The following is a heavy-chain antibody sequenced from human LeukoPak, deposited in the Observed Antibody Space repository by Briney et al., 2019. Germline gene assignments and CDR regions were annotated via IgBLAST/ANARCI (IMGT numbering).Heavy chain of an antibody. CDR2: INPYNGGT. V-gene: IGHV1-2*02. J-gene: IGHJ4*02. D-gene: IGHD6-13*01. CDR1: GYRFTGYY. Sequence: GASVRVSGKASGYRFTGYYIHWVRQAPGQGLEWMGWINPYNGGTKYAQKFQGRVTMARDTSISTAYMELSRLTSDDTAVYYCARDMTRIAAPGTFIDYWGQGTLVTVSS. CDR3: ARDMTRIAAPGTFIDY.